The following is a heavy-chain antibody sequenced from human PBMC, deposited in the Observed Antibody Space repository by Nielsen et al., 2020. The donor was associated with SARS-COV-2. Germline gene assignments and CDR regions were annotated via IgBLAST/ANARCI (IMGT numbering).Heavy chain of an antibody. V-gene: IGHV1-18*01. Sequence: ASVKVSCRASGYTFTSYGIGWVRQAPRQGLEWMGWISAYNGNTNYAQKLQGRVTMTTDTSTSTAYMELRSLRSDDTAVYYCASLHCSSTSCYEAGFDYWGQGTLVTVSS. CDR2: ISAYNGNT. CDR3: ASLHCSSTSCYEAGFDY. J-gene: IGHJ4*02. CDR1: GYTFTSYG. D-gene: IGHD2-2*01.